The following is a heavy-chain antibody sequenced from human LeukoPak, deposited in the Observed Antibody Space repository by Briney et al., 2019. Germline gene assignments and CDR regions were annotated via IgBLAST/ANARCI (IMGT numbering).Heavy chain of an antibody. J-gene: IGHJ6*03. V-gene: IGHV1-8*01. CDR3: ARGPQWRGDYYYIDV. D-gene: IGHD6-19*01. Sequence: ASVKVSCKASGYTFTNFDINWVRQATGQGLEWMGWMNPNSGNTGYAQKFQGRVTMTMDTSITTAYMELSSLISEDTAVYYCARGPQWRGDYYYIDVWGRGTTVTVSS. CDR2: MNPNSGNT. CDR1: GYTFTNFD.